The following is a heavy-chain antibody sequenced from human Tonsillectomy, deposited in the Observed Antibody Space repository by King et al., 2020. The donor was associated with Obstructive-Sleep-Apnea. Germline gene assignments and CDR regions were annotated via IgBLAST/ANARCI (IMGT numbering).Heavy chain of an antibody. J-gene: IGHJ4*02. D-gene: IGHD5-18*01. CDR2: IYPRDPDT. CDR1: GYSFAEYW. CDR3: ARGDRGFSYGPVYYFDY. Sequence: QLVQSGAEARKPGESLKISCRGSGYSFAEYWIGWVRQMPGKGLEFMGIIYPRDPDTRYRPSFQGQVTISADKSISTAYLQWRSLKAADTAMYYCARGDRGFSYGPVYYFDYWGQGTLVTVSS. V-gene: IGHV5-51*01.